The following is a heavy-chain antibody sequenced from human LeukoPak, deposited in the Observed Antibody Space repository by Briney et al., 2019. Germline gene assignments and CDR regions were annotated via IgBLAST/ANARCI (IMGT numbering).Heavy chain of an antibody. CDR2: IYYSGST. V-gene: IGHV4-59*08. CDR3: ARRLLPPYSYGAIFDY. D-gene: IGHD5-18*01. CDR1: GGSISSYY. Sequence: TSETLSLTCTVSGGSISSYYWSWIRQPPGKGLEWIGYIYYSGSTNYNPSLKSRVTISVDTSKNQFSLKLSSVTAADTAVYYCARRLLPPYSYGAIFDYWGQGTLVTVSS. J-gene: IGHJ4*02.